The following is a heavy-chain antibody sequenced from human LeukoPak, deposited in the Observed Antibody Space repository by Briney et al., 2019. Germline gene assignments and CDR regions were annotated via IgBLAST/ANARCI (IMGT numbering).Heavy chain of an antibody. V-gene: IGHV3-23*01. CDR3: ARPIVLMVRIQYFDY. CDR1: GFTFSSYA. J-gene: IGHJ4*02. Sequence: PGGSLRLSCAASGFTFSSYAMSWVRQAPGKGLGWGSAISGSGGITYYADSVNGRFTISRDNSKNTLYLQMNSLRAEDTAVYYCARPIVLMVRIQYFDYWGQGTLVTVSS. D-gene: IGHD2-8*01. CDR2: ISGSGGIT.